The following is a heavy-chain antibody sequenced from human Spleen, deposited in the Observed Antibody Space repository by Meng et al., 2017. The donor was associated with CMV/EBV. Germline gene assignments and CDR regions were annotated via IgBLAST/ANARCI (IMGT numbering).Heavy chain of an antibody. D-gene: IGHD6-13*01. J-gene: IGHJ4*02. Sequence: EVQLLESGGDLVQPGGSLGLSCAASGFTFISYAMGWVRQAPGKGLEWVSDISANGGSTYYADSAKGRFTISRDNSKNTLYLQMDSLRADDTAIYYCAKDKEGIQPRRLFDYWGQGTLVTVSS. CDR3: AKDKEGIQPRRLFDY. V-gene: IGHV3-23*01. CDR1: GFTFISYA. CDR2: ISANGGST.